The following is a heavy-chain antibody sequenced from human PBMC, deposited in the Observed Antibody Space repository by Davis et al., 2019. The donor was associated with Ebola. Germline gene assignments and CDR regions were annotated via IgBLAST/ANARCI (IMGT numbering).Heavy chain of an antibody. J-gene: IGHJ4*02. Sequence: PGGSLRLSCAASGFTFSHFHIHWVRQTPTKGPVWDARIDPDGAGTNYADSVNGRFTVSRDNSKNTLYLQMNSLRAEDTAVYYCAKWDGYGEYWGQGTLVTVSS. CDR2: IDPDGAGT. CDR3: AKWDGYGEY. CDR1: GFTFSHFH. D-gene: IGHD5-24*01. V-gene: IGHV3-74*01.